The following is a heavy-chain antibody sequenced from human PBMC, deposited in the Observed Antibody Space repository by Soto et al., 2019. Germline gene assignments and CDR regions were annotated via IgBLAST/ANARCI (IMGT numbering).Heavy chain of an antibody. CDR2: INPGTGAT. J-gene: IGHJ3*02. D-gene: IGHD6-25*01. CDR3: ARDHIAAADTYALDI. V-gene: IGHV1-46*01. CDR1: GYTFSSYY. Sequence: ASVKVSCKASGYTFSSYYMHWVRQAPGQGLEWVGLINPGTGATTYARKFQGRATMTSDTSTSTVYMELRSLTSEDTAVYYCARDHIAAADTYALDIWGQGTMVTVSS.